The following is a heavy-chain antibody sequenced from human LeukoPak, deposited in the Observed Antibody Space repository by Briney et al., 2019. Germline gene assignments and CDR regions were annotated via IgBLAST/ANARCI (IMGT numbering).Heavy chain of an antibody. D-gene: IGHD6-13*01. CDR3: RAAAGMRYFDY. J-gene: IGHJ4*02. V-gene: IGHV4-30-4*01. CDR2: IYYSGST. CDR1: GGSISSGDYY. Sequence: SETLSLTCTVSGGSISSGDYYWSWIRQPPGKGLEWIGYIYYSGSTYYNPSLKSRVTISVDTSKNQFSLKLSSVTAADTAVYYCRAAAGMRYFDYWGQGTLATVSS.